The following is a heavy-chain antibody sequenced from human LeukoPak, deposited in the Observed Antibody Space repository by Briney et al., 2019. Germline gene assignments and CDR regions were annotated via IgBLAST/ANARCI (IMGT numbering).Heavy chain of an antibody. CDR2: IFHSGSV. Sequence: SETLSLTCTVSAYSISSGYFWGWIRQPPGKGPEWIGSIFHSGSVYYNPSLKSRVTISVDKSKNQFSLKLSSVTAADTAVYYCARPVSSYSDAFDIWGQGTMVTVSS. CDR1: AYSISSGYF. CDR3: ARPVSSYSDAFDI. D-gene: IGHD3-10*01. V-gene: IGHV4-38-2*02. J-gene: IGHJ3*02.